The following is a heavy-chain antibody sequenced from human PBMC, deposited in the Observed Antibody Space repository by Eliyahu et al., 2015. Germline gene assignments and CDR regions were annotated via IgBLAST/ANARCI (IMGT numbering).Heavy chain of an antibody. J-gene: IGHJ5*02. CDR3: TTDHGYYYDSSGWYHAENWFDP. CDR2: IKSKTDGGTT. Sequence: EVQLVESGGGLVKPGGSLRLSCAASGFTFSNAWMXWVRXAPGKGLEWVGRIKSKTDGGTTDYAAPVKGRFTISRDDSKNTLYLQMNSLKTEDTAVYYCTTDHGYYYDSSGWYHAENWFDPWGQGTLVTVSS. CDR1: GFTFSNAW. V-gene: IGHV3-15*01. D-gene: IGHD3-22*01.